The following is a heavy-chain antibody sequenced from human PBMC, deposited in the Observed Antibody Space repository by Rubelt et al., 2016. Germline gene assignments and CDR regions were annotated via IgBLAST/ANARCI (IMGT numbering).Heavy chain of an antibody. Sequence: QVQLVQSGAEVKKPGASVKVSCKASGYTFTTYGINWVRQAPGQGLEWMGWISAYNGNTNHAQKVEGRVTMTTDTSTSTAYMELRSLRSDDTAVYYCAREAYSGRYPLIDYWGQGTLVTVSS. D-gene: IGHD1-26*01. V-gene: IGHV1-18*01. CDR1: GYTFTTYG. J-gene: IGHJ4*02. CDR3: AREAYSGRYPLIDY. CDR2: ISAYNGNT.